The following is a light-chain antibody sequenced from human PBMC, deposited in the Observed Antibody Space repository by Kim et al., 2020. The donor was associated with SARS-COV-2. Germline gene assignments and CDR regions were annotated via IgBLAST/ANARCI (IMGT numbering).Light chain of an antibody. V-gene: IGKV3-15*01. Sequence: EIVMTQSPATLSVSPGERATLSCRASQSVSSNLAWYQQKPGQAPRLLIYGASTRATGIPARFSGSGSVTEFTLTISSLQSEDFAVYYCQQYNNWPPGRTFGQGTKVDIK. J-gene: IGKJ1*01. CDR2: GAS. CDR3: QQYNNWPPGRT. CDR1: QSVSSN.